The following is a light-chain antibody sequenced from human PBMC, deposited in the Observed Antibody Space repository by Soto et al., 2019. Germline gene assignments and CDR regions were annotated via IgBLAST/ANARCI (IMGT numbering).Light chain of an antibody. Sequence: DIQMTQSPSSLSASVGDRVTITCRASQSISSYLNWYQQKPGKDPKLLIYAASSLQSGVPSRFSGSGSGTDFTLTISSLQPEDFATDYCQQSYSTPFTFGPGTKVDI. J-gene: IGKJ3*01. CDR3: QQSYSTPFT. CDR2: AAS. CDR1: QSISSY. V-gene: IGKV1-39*01.